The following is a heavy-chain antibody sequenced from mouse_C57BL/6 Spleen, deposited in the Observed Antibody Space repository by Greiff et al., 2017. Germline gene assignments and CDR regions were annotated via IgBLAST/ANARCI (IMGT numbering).Heavy chain of an antibody. CDR3: ARGVDY. CDR2: IDPSDSDT. Sequence: QVQLQQPGAELVKPGASVKLSCKASGYTFTSYWMQWGKQRPGQGLEWIGEIDPSDSDTNYNQKFKGKATLTVDTSSITAYMQLSSLTSEDSAVYYCARGVDYWGQGTTLTVSS. CDR1: GYTFTSYW. V-gene: IGHV1-50*01. J-gene: IGHJ2*01.